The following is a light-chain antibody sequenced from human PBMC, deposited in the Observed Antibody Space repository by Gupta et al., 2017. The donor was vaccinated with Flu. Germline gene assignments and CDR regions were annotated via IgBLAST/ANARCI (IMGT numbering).Light chain of an antibody. V-gene: IGKV2-30*01. J-gene: IGKJ4*01. CDR1: QSLVYSGVNSD. CDR2: DVS. CDR3: QQGYVWPIT. Sequence: VEMSPSPLSLPVPLGQPVSIACTSSQSLVYSGVNSDLNWFHQRPGQSPRLLIYDVSNRASGVPDRFSGSGSGTEFTLTISSLEPEDLGTYYCQQGYVWPITFGRGTKVETK.